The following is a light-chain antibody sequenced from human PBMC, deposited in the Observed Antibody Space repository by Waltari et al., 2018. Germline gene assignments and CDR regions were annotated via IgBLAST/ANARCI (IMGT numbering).Light chain of an antibody. J-gene: IGKJ4*01. CDR3: QQYYASPLT. CDR2: WAS. Sequence: DIVMTQSPDSLAVALGERATINCKASQNVLHNSNRRNYLAWYQQKRGQSPKLLIFWASTRESGVPDRFSGSGSGTDFTLTISSLQAEDVAVYFCQQYYASPLTFGGGTTVEIK. CDR1: QNVLHNSNRRNY. V-gene: IGKV4-1*01.